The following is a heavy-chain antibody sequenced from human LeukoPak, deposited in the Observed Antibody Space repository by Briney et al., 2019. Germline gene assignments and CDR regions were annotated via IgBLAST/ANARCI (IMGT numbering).Heavy chain of an antibody. D-gene: IGHD2-8*02. CDR3: ARVTVQPDRPFFDI. V-gene: IGHV4-59*01. Sequence: SETLSLTCTVSGGSISSYYWSWIRQPPGKGLEWIGYIYYSGSTNYNPSLRSRVTISVDTSRNQFSLKLSSVTAADTAVYYCARVTVQPDRPFFDIWGQGTMVTVSS. CDR1: GGSISSYY. J-gene: IGHJ3*02. CDR2: IYYSGST.